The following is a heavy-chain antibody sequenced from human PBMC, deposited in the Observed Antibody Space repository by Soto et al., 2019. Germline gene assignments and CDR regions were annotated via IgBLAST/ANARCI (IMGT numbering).Heavy chain of an antibody. Sequence: ASVKVSCKASGYTFTSYAMHWVRQTPGQRLEWMGWINAGNGNTKYSQKFQGRVTITRDTSASTAYMELSSLRSEDTAVYYCAREASAWNVESDWFHSCGPGPLVTVSS. CDR3: AREASAWNVESDWFHS. J-gene: IGHJ5*01. D-gene: IGHD1-1*01. V-gene: IGHV1-3*01. CDR2: INAGNGNT. CDR1: GYTFTSYA.